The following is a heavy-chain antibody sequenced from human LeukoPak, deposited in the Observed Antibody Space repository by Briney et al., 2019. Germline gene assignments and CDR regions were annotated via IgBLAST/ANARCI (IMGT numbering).Heavy chain of an antibody. J-gene: IGHJ4*02. CDR2: VNPGDSGT. CDR3: ARQLESSSSAFDY. Sequence: GESLKISCKGSGYTFTSYWIAWVRQMPGRGLEWMGIVNPGDSGTRYSPSFQGQVTISADKSITTAFLQWDTLTASDTAMYFCARQLESSSSAFDYWGQGTQVTVSS. D-gene: IGHD6-6*01. V-gene: IGHV5-51*01. CDR1: GYTFTSYW.